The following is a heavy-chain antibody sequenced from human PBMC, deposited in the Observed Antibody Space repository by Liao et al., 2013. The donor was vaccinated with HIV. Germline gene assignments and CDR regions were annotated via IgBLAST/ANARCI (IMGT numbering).Heavy chain of an antibody. CDR2: INHSGSA. Sequence: QVQLQQWGAGLLKPSETLSLTCAVYGRSSGESYWSWIRQPPGKGLEWIGEINHSGSAIYNPSLKXRVTISLDTSKNQFSLKLTSVTAADTAVYYCARCPLGSGYCPFDYWGQGTLVTVSS. D-gene: IGHD3-3*01. CDR3: ARCPLGSGYCPFDY. V-gene: IGHV4-34*01. J-gene: IGHJ4*02. CDR1: GRSSGESY.